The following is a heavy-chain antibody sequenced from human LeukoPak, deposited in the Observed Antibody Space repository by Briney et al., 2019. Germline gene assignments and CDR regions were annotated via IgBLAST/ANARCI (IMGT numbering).Heavy chain of an antibody. Sequence: GGSLRLSRAASGFTFSSYSMNWVRQAPGNGLDWVSSISSSSSYIYYADSVKGRFTISRDNAKNSLYLQMNSLRAEDTAVYYCARDGYYDDAFDIWGQGTMVTVSS. D-gene: IGHD3-22*01. V-gene: IGHV3-21*01. CDR3: ARDGYYDDAFDI. CDR1: GFTFSSYS. J-gene: IGHJ3*02. CDR2: ISSSSSYI.